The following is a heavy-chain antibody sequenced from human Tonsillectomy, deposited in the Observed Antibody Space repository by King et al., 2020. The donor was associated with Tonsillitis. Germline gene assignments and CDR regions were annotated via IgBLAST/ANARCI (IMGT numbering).Heavy chain of an antibody. V-gene: IGHV1-69*09. Sequence: VQLVESGAEVKKPGSSVKVSCKASGGTFSSYAISWVRQAPGQGLEWMGRSIPIFDVANYAQKFQGRVRPTADKTTGTAYMELSSLRFEDTAVYYCTRGSSDYYDTSGYFAEYFQHWGQGTLVTVSS. J-gene: IGHJ1*01. CDR3: TRGSSDYYDTSGYFAEYFQH. CDR1: GGTFSSYA. D-gene: IGHD3-22*01. CDR2: SIPIFDVA.